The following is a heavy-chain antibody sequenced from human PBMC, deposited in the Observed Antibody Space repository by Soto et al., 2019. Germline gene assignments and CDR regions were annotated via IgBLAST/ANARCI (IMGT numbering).Heavy chain of an antibody. CDR1: GFSLSTSGVG. V-gene: IGHV2-5*02. J-gene: IGHJ5*02. CDR3: AHRRVKESLRRGWFDP. D-gene: IGHD3-16*01. CDR2: IYWDDDK. Sequence: QITLKESGPTLVKPTQTLTLTCTFSGFSLSTSGVGVGWIRQPPGKALEWLALIYWDDDKRYSPSLKSRLTITKNTSKNQVVLTMTNMDPVDTATFCCAHRRVKESLRRGWFDPWGQGTLVTVSS.